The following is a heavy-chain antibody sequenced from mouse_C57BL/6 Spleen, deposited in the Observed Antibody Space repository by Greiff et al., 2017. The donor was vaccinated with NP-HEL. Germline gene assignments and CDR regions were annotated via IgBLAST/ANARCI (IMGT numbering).Heavy chain of an antibody. CDR1: GFTFSDFY. CDR2: SRNKANDYTT. V-gene: IGHV7-1*01. CDR3: ARDAEKEYDYDSYWYFDV. D-gene: IGHD2-4*01. J-gene: IGHJ1*03. Sequence: EVKLMESGGGLVQSGRSLRLSCATSGFTFSDFYMEWVRQAPGKGLEWIAASRNKANDYTTEYSASVKGRFIVSRDTSQSILYLQMNALRAEDTAIYYCARDAEKEYDYDSYWYFDVWGTGTTVTVSS.